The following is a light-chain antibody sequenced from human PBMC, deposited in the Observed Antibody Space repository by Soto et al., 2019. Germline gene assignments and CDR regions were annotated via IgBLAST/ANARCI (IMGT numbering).Light chain of an antibody. V-gene: IGKV3-20*01. CDR1: QIVSSNY. CDR3: QQYTGPPTT. Sequence: EIILTQSPDTLSLSPGERATLSCRSRQIVSSNYLAWCQQRPGQAPRLLIYGASTRAAGIPDRFSGSGSGTDFTLTITRLEPEDSAVYFCQQYTGPPTTFGQGTRLEIK. CDR2: GAS. J-gene: IGKJ5*01.